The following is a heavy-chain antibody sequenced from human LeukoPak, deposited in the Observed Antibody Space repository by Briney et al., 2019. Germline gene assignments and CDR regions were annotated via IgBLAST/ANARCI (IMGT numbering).Heavy chain of an antibody. V-gene: IGHV3-7*01. CDR2: IKQDGSEK. CDR1: GFTFSSYW. Sequence: SGGSLRLSCAASGFTFSSYWMSWVRQAPGKGLEWVANIKQDGSEKYYVDSVKGRFTISRDNAKNSLYLQMNSLRAEDTAVYYCARDGGTRYCSGGSCLKAGDYWGQGTLVTVSS. D-gene: IGHD2-15*01. J-gene: IGHJ4*02. CDR3: ARDGGTRYCSGGSCLKAGDY.